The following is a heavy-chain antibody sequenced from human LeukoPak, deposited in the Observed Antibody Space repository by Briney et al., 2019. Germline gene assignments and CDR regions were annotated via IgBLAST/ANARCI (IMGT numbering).Heavy chain of an antibody. CDR3: ARAVGDYTSVGYYYYYMGV. V-gene: IGHV1-69*05. CDR1: GGTFSQYA. Sequence: ALVKVSRKASGGTFSQYAIRLVRPAPWPGAEGVGKILPNFCTANYAQKFQGRVTITTDESTSTAYMELSSLRSEDTAVYYCARAVGDYTSVGYYYYYMGVWGKGTTVTVSS. J-gene: IGHJ6*03. CDR2: ILPNFCTA. D-gene: IGHD4-11*01.